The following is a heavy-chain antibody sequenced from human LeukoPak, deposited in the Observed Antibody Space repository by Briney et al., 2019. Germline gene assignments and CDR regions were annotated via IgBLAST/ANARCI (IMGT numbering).Heavy chain of an antibody. J-gene: IGHJ3*02. Sequence: TSETLSLTCTVSGGSISSYYWSWIRQHPGKGLEWIGHIYYSGNTYYNPSLESRVTISVDTSKNQFSLKLTSVTAADTAVYYCARNLDSSGTDRAFDIWGQGTMVTVSS. CDR3: ARNLDSSGTDRAFDI. CDR1: GGSISSYY. CDR2: IYYSGNT. V-gene: IGHV4-59*06. D-gene: IGHD3-22*01.